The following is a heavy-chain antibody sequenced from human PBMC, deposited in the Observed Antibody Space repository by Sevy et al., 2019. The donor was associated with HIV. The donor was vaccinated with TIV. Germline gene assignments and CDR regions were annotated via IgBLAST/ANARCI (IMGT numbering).Heavy chain of an antibody. D-gene: IGHD5-12*01. Sequence: GGSLRLSCTASGFIFNSYVISWVRQAPGKGLEWVSTISGSGGSTYYAESVKGRLTVSRDNSQNSLFLQMNTLRAEDTAVYYCAREGSPYDTYYYYYGMDVWGQGTTVTVSS. CDR3: AREGSPYDTYYYYYGMDV. CDR2: ISGSGGST. V-gene: IGHV3-23*01. J-gene: IGHJ6*02. CDR1: GFIFNSYV.